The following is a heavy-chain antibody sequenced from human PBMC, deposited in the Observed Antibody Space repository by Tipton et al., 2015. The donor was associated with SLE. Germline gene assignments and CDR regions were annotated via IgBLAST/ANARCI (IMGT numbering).Heavy chain of an antibody. D-gene: IGHD2-15*01. J-gene: IGHJ4*02. CDR1: GGSISSHY. CDR2: IYYSGSI. CDR3: ARGRGYCSGGSCYSPTYCDY. Sequence: TLSLTCTVSGGSISSHYWSWIRQPPGKGLEWIGYIYYSGSISYNPSLKSRVTISVDTSKNQFSLKLSSVTAADTAVYYCARGRGYCSGGSCYSPTYCDYWGQGTLVTVSS. V-gene: IGHV4-59*11.